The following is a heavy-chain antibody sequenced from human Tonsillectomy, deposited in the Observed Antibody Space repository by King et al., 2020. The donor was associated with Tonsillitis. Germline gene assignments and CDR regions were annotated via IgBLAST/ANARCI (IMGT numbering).Heavy chain of an antibody. CDR1: GGSFSGYY. J-gene: IGHJ4*02. D-gene: IGHD6-13*01. Sequence: VQLQQWGAGLLKPSETLSLSCAVYGGSFSGYYWTWIRQPPGKGLEWIGEISHSGGTSYNASLKSRVTLSVDTSKNQFSLNLSSVTAADTAVYYCARCYSGSWFLVDYWGQGTLVAVSS. V-gene: IGHV4-34*01. CDR2: ISHSGGT. CDR3: ARCYSGSWFLVDY.